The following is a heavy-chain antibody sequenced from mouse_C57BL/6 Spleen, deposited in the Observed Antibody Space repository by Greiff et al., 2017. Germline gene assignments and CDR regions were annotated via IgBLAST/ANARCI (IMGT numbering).Heavy chain of an antibody. J-gene: IGHJ1*03. Sequence: QVQLQQPGAELVKPGASVKLSCKASGYTFTSYWMHWVKQRPGRGLEWIGRIDPNSGGTKYNEQFKSKATLTVDKPSSTAYMQLSSLTSEDSAVYDCARSITTVVAGWYFDVWGTGTTVTVSS. D-gene: IGHD1-1*01. V-gene: IGHV1-72*01. CDR2: IDPNSGGT. CDR3: ARSITTVVAGWYFDV. CDR1: GYTFTSYW.